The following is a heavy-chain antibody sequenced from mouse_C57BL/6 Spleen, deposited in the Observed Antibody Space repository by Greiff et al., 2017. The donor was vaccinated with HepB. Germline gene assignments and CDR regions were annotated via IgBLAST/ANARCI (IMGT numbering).Heavy chain of an antibody. V-gene: IGHV1S81*02. CDR2: TNPTNGRT. D-gene: IGHD1-1*01. Sequence: VQLQQSGAELVKAGASVKMSCKASGYTFTSYWMHWVKQRLGQGLEWFAETNPTNGRTYYNEKFKSKATLTVDKSSSTAYMLLSGTTFEDSAVYYCARIKKIVATYFDYWGQGTTLTDSS. CDR1: GYTFTSYW. J-gene: IGHJ2*01. CDR3: ARIKKIVATYFDY.